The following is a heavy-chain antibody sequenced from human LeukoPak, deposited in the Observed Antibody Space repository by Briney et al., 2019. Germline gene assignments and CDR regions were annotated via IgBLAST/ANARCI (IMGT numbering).Heavy chain of an antibody. J-gene: IGHJ4*02. V-gene: IGHV3-48*03. CDR1: GFTFSSYE. CDR3: ARDLYQIVVVPHYFDY. CDR2: ISSSGSTI. Sequence: GGSLRLSCAASGFTFSSYEMNWVRQAPGKGLEWVSYISSSGSTIYYADSVKGRFTISRDNAKNSLYLQMNSLRAEDTAVYYCARDLYQIVVVPHYFDYRGQGTLVTVSS. D-gene: IGHD3-22*01.